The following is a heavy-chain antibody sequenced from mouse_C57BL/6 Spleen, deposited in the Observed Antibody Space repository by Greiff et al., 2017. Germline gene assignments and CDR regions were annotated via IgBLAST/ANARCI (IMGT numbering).Heavy chain of an antibody. J-gene: IGHJ4*01. D-gene: IGHD3-1*01. CDR3: AMGALYAMDY. Sequence: EVQLQQSGPELVKPGASVKISCKASGYTFTDYYMNWVKQSHGKSLEWIGDINPNNGGTSYNQKFKGKAKLTVDKSSSTAYMELRSLTSEDSAVYYCAMGALYAMDYWGQGTSVTVSS. CDR1: GYTFTDYY. V-gene: IGHV1-26*01. CDR2: INPNNGGT.